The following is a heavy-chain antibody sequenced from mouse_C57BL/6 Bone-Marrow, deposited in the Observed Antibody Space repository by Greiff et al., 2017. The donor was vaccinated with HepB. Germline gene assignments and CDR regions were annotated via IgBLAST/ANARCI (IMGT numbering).Heavy chain of an antibody. J-gene: IGHJ4*01. D-gene: IGHD1-1*01. Sequence: QVQLQQPGAELVKPGASVKLSCKASGYTFTSYWMHWVKQRPGQGLEWIGMIHPNSGSTNYNEKFKSKATLTVDKSSSTAYMQLSSLTSEDSAVEDCARRRYGIRPGAIDYWGQGTSVTVSS. CDR1: GYTFTSYW. V-gene: IGHV1-64*01. CDR3: ARRRYGIRPGAIDY. CDR2: IHPNSGST.